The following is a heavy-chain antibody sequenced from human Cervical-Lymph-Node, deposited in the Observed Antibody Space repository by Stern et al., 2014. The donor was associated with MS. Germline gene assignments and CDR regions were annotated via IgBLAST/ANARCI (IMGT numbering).Heavy chain of an antibody. D-gene: IGHD6-13*01. V-gene: IGHV3-33*03. CDR2: IWHDGSNE. J-gene: IGHJ4*02. CDR3: ARHLAAAGTTLPDY. Sequence: VQLVESGGGVVQPGRSLRLSCVASGFAFKNFGMHWVRQAPGKGLEWLLVIWHDGSNENYEDSLKGRITIARDNPKNTTYLQIDTLGPDDTAVYYCARHLAAAGTTLPDYWGQGTLVTVSS. CDR1: GFAFKNFG.